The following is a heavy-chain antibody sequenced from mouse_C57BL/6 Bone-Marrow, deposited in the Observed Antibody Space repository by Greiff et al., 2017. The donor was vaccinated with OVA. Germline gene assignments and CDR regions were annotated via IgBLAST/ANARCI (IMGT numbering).Heavy chain of an antibody. J-gene: IGHJ3*01. CDR1: GYTFTSYG. CDR2: IYPRSGNT. Sequence: QVQLQQSGAELARPGASVKLSCTASGYTFTSYGICWVKQRTGQGLEWIGEIYPRSGNTYYNEKFKGTATLTADKSSSTAYMELSSLTSEDSAVYFCASSRHFSTTVAPGLAYWGQGTLVTVSA. V-gene: IGHV1-81*01. CDR3: ASSRHFSTTVAPGLAY. D-gene: IGHD1-1*01.